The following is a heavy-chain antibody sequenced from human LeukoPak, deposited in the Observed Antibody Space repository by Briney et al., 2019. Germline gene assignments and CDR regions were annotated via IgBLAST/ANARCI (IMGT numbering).Heavy chain of an antibody. CDR1: GYILTSYY. CDR2: INPSGGNT. V-gene: IGHV1-46*01. CDR3: ARALPHRRLMDTTMEQHWFDP. D-gene: IGHD5-18*01. J-gene: IGHJ5*02. Sequence: ASVKVSCKASGYILTSYYMHWVRQAPGQGLEWMGIINPSGGNTNYAQKFQGRVTMTRDMSTSTVYMEVSSLRSEDTAVYYCARALPHRRLMDTTMEQHWFDPWGQGTLVTVSS.